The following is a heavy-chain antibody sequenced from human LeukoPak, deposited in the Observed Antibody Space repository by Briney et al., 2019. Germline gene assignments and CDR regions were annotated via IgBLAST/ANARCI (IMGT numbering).Heavy chain of an antibody. D-gene: IGHD3-22*01. CDR3: ARGYYDSSGYYYPSSY. CDR1: GFTFDNYA. Sequence: PGGSLRPSCAASGFTFDNYAMTWVRQTPGKGLEWISDISGSGAYTFYADSVKGRFTVSRDNRKSTVDLQMNSLRVEDTAVYYCARGYYDSSGYYYPSSYWGQGTLVTVSS. CDR2: ISGSGAYT. J-gene: IGHJ4*02. V-gene: IGHV3-23*01.